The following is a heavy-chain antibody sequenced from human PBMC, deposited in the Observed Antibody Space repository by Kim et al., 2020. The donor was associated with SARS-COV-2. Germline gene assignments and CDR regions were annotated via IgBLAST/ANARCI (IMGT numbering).Heavy chain of an antibody. Sequence: SQTLSLTCAISGASVSSNSAAWNWLRQSPSRGLEWMGRTYYSSKWYNAYAVSMKSRITNNLDTSKNQLSLQLNSVTPEDTAVYYCTRDFRAAAGITAVEIGGQGTMVTVSS. CDR2: TYYSSKWYN. D-gene: IGHD6-13*01. J-gene: IGHJ3*02. CDR1: GASVSSNSAA. CDR3: TRDFRAAAGITAVEI. V-gene: IGHV6-1*01.